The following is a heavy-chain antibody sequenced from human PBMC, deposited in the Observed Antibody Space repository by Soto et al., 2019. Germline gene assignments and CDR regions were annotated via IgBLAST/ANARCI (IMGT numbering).Heavy chain of an antibody. V-gene: IGHV1-69*01. CDR2: IIPIFGTA. J-gene: IGHJ6*02. D-gene: IGHD2-21*02. CDR1: GGTFSSYA. CDR3: ARDDSGGMDV. Sequence: QVQLVQSGAEVKKPGSSVKVSCKASGGTFSSYAISWVRQAPGQGLEWMGGIIPIFGTANYAQKFQGRVTIAADECTSTAYMELSGLRSEDRAVYYGARDDSGGMDVSGQGTTVAVAS.